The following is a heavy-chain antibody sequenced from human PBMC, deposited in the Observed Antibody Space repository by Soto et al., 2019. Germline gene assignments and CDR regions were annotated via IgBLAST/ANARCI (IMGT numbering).Heavy chain of an antibody. CDR1: GGSISSYY. J-gene: IGHJ3*02. CDR3: AQQPSTGERAFDI. D-gene: IGHD7-27*01. V-gene: IGHV4-59*01. Sequence: SETLSLTCTVSGGSISSYYWSWIRQPPGKGLEWIGYIYYSGSTNYNPSLKSRVTISVDTSKNQFSLKLSSVTAADTAVYYCAQQPSTGERAFDIWGQGTMVTVSS. CDR2: IYYSGST.